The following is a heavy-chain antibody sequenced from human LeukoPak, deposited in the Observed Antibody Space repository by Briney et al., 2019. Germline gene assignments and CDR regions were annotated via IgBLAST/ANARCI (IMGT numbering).Heavy chain of an antibody. CDR3: AKDLNNYGTTPLDY. J-gene: IGHJ4*02. D-gene: IGHD5-18*01. CDR2: ISTGGVT. Sequence: GGSLRLSCAASGFTFSTYAMNWVRQAPGKGLEWVSSISTGGVTYLADSVKGRFTISRDISKNTLYLQMNSLRAEDTAVYYCAKDLNNYGTTPLDYWGQETLVTVSS. CDR1: GFTFSTYA. V-gene: IGHV3-23*01.